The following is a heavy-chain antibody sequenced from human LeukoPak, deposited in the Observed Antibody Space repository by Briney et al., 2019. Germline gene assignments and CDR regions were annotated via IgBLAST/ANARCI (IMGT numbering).Heavy chain of an antibody. CDR2: ISSSGGYL. V-gene: IGHV3-21*01. D-gene: IGHD6-13*01. Sequence: PGGSLRLSCAASVFTFNSYSMNWVRQAPGKGLEWVSSISSSGGYLEYGDSVKGRFPISRDIAKNSLYLQMKRLRAGDTAVDFCSRGKAAGVFDYWGQGSLVTVPS. J-gene: IGHJ4*02. CDR1: VFTFNSYS. CDR3: SRGKAAGVFDY.